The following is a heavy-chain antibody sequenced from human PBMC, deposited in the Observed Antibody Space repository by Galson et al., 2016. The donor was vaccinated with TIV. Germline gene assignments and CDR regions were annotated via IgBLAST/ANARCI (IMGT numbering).Heavy chain of an antibody. CDR1: GGSLSGSQ. CDR2: INHFGSA. CDR3: ARGRWGNSAVAYYYHFDV. V-gene: IGHV4-34*01. D-gene: IGHD7-27*01. J-gene: IGHJ6*03. Sequence: SETLSLTCAVFGGSLSGSQWCWVRQSPEKGLEWLAEINHFGSANYKPSLKSRLTISIDTSKKQFSLKMTSMTAADSAVYYCARGRWGNSAVAYYYHFDVWGEGTTVTVS.